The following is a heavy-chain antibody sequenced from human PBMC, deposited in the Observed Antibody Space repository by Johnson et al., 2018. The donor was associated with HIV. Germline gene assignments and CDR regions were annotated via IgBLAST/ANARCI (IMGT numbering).Heavy chain of an antibody. D-gene: IGHD1-26*01. J-gene: IGHJ3*02. CDR1: GFTFDDYG. CDR2: MNWNGGST. CDR3: ARGRPWGWELRRDAFDI. V-gene: IGHV3-20*04. Sequence: VQLVESGGGVVRPGGSLRLSCAASGFTFDDYGLSWVRQAPGKGLEWVSGMNWNGGSTGYADSVEGRCTISRDNAKNSLYLQMNSLRAEDTALYYCARGRPWGWELRRDAFDIWGQGTMVTVSS.